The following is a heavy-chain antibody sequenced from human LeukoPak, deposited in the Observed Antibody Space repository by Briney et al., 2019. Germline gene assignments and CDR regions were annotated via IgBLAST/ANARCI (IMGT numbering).Heavy chain of an antibody. CDR2: ISFSGGST. CDR1: GFAFSSYA. D-gene: IGHD6-13*01. V-gene: IGHV3-23*01. CDR3: AKDKAAGTWGYFDY. Sequence: GGSLRLSCAASGFAFSSYAMSWVRQAPGKGLEWVSTISFSGGSTYYVDSVKGRFTISRDNSKNTLYLQMNSLRAEDTAIYYCAKDKAAGTWGYFDYWGQGTLVTVSS. J-gene: IGHJ4*02.